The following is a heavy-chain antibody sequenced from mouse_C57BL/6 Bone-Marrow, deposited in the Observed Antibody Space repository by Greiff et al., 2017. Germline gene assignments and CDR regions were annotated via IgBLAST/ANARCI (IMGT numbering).Heavy chain of an antibody. J-gene: IGHJ1*03. Sequence: QVQLQQPGAELVMPGASVKLSCKASGYTFTSYWMHWVKQRPGQGLEWIGEIDPSDSYTNYNQKFKGKSTLTVDKSSSTAYMQLSSLTSEDSAVYYGARGESNDRYWYLDVWGTGTTVTVSS. CDR3: ARGESNDRYWYLDV. CDR2: IDPSDSYT. D-gene: IGHD2-12*01. CDR1: GYTFTSYW. V-gene: IGHV1-69*01.